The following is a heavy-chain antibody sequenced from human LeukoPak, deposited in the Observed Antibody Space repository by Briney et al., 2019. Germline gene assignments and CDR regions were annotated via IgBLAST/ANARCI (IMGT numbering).Heavy chain of an antibody. J-gene: IGHJ4*02. Sequence: SETLTLTCAAYGGSFSGYYWSWIRQPPGKGLEWIGEINHSGSTNYNPSLKSRVTISVDTSKNQFSLKLSSVTAADTAVYYCARRAFGQLLFDYWGQGTLVTVSS. CDR3: ARRAFGQLLFDY. CDR1: GGSFSGYY. D-gene: IGHD2-2*01. CDR2: INHSGST. V-gene: IGHV4-34*01.